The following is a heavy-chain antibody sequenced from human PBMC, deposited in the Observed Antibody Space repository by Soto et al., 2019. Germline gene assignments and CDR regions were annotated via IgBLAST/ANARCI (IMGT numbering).Heavy chain of an antibody. CDR3: ARDDRVLRYFDWPYGMDV. V-gene: IGHV3-11*01. Sequence: VGSLRLSCAASGFTFSEYYMSWIRQAPGKGLEWVSYISSSGSTIYYADSVKGRFTISRDNTKNSLYLQMNSLRAEDTAVYYCARDDRVLRYFDWPYGMDVWGQGTTVTVSS. J-gene: IGHJ6*02. CDR1: GFTFSEYY. D-gene: IGHD3-9*01. CDR2: ISSSGSTI.